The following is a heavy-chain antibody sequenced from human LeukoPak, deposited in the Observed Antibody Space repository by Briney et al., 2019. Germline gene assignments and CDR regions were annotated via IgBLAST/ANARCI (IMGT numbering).Heavy chain of an antibody. CDR3: AKDHGPHSWEPLEGHY. CDR2: ISYDGSNK. D-gene: IGHD1-14*01. Sequence: GGSLRLSCAASGFTFSSYGMHWVRQAPGKGLEWVAVISYDGSNKYYADSVKGRFTISRDNSKNTLYLQMNSLRAENTAVYYCAKDHGPHSWEPLEGHYWGQGTLVTVSS. V-gene: IGHV3-30*18. J-gene: IGHJ4*02. CDR1: GFTFSSYG.